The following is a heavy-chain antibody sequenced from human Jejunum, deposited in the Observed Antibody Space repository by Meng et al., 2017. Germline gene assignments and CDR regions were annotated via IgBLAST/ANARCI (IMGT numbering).Heavy chain of an antibody. CDR1: GFTFSSYW. Sequence: GESLKISCAASGFTFSSYWMSWVRQAPGKGLEWVANIKQDGSAEYYVYSVKGRFTISRDNAKNSLYLQMNSLRAEDTAVYYCARYGGLVDSWGQGTLVTVSS. CDR3: ARYGGLVDS. J-gene: IGHJ4*02. D-gene: IGHD3-16*01. V-gene: IGHV3-7*01. CDR2: IKQDGSAE.